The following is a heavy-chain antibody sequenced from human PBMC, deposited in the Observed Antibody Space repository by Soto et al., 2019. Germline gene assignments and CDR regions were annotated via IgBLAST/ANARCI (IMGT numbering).Heavy chain of an antibody. CDR2: INHSGST. V-gene: IGHV4-34*01. D-gene: IGHD3-3*01. CDR3: ARGRVSVTIFGVVIFKSSYFDY. Sequence: QVQLQQWGAGLLKPSETLSLTCAVYGGSFSGYYWSWIRQPPGKGLEWIGEINHSGSTNYNPSLKSLVTISVDTSKNQFSLTLSSVTAADTAVYYCARGRVSVTIFGVVIFKSSYFDYWGQGTLVTVSS. J-gene: IGHJ4*02. CDR1: GGSFSGYY.